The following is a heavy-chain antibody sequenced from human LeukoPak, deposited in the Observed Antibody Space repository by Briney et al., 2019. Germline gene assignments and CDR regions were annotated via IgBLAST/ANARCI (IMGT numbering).Heavy chain of an antibody. CDR3: AREYYYDSSGYYYYGMDV. CDR2: ISAYNGNT. D-gene: IGHD3-22*01. Sequence: GASVKVSCKASGGTFSSYAISWVRQAPGQGLEWMGWISAYNGNTNYAQKLQGRATMTTDTSTSTAYMELRSLRSDDTAVYYCAREYYYDSSGYYYYGMDVWGQGTTVTVSS. J-gene: IGHJ6*02. CDR1: GGTFSSYA. V-gene: IGHV1-18*01.